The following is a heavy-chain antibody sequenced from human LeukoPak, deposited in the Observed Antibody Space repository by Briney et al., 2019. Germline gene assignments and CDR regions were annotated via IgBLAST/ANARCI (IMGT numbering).Heavy chain of an antibody. CDR1: GHIFSSND. V-gene: IGHV1-18*01. D-gene: IGHD2-2*01. J-gene: IGHJ4*02. Sequence: ASVKVSCKASGHIFSSNDITWVRQAPGQGLEWMGWISPYNGKTSYAQKLQGRFTMTTDTSTSTAYMELRSLRSDDTAVYYCARLYCSSTRCYLLLDYWGQGTLVTVSS. CDR2: ISPYNGKT. CDR3: ARLYCSSTRCYLLLDY.